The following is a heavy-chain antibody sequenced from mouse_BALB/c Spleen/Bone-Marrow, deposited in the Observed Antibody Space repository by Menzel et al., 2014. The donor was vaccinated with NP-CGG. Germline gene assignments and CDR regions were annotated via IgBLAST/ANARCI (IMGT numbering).Heavy chain of an antibody. CDR1: GYAFSSSW. J-gene: IGHJ2*01. V-gene: IGHV1-82*01. Sequence: VQLQQSGPELMKPGASVKISCKASGYAFSSSWMNWVKQRPGQGLEWIGRIYPGDGDTNYNGKFKGKATLTADKSSSTAYMQLSSLTSVDSAVYFCARWVITSYYFDYWGQGTTLSVSS. D-gene: IGHD2-4*01. CDR2: IYPGDGDT. CDR3: ARWVITSYYFDY.